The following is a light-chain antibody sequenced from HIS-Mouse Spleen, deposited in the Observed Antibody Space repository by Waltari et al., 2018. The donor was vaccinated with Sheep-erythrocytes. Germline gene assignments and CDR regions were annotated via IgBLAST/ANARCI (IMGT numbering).Light chain of an antibody. CDR3: CSYAGSSTPWV. V-gene: IGLV2-23*01. CDR1: SSAVVSSTL. Sequence: QSALTQPASVSGSPGPSITLSCPGTSSAVVSSTLVPWYQQHPGKAPKPMIYQGSKRPSGGSNRFSGSKSGNTASLTISGLQAEDEADYYCCSYAGSSTPWVFGGGTKLTVL. CDR2: QGS. J-gene: IGLJ3*02.